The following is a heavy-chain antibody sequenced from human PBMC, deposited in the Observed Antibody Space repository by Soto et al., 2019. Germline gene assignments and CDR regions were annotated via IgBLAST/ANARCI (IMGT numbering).Heavy chain of an antibody. J-gene: IGHJ6*02. CDR2: ISSSISYI. CDR3: AREADAQLLWFGELFFPDPYYYYYGMDV. CDR1: GFTFSSYI. Sequence: GGSLRLSCAASGFTFSSYIMNWVRQAPGKGLEWVSSISSSISYIYYADSVKGRFTISRDNAKNSLYLQMNSLRAEDTAVYYCAREADAQLLWFGELFFPDPYYYYYGMDVWGQGTTVTVSS. V-gene: IGHV3-21*01. D-gene: IGHD3-10*01.